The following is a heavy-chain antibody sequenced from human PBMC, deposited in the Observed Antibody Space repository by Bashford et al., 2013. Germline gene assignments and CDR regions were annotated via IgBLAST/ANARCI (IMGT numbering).Heavy chain of an antibody. CDR1: GYTLTELS. Sequence: VASVKVSCKVSGYTLTELSMHWVRQAPGKGLEWMGGFDPEDGETIYAQKFQGRVTMTEDTSTDTAYMELSSLRSEDTAVYYCATWRPLTGYSLGVVVVAAKGFDPWGQGDNGHRLL. V-gene: IGHV1-24*01. D-gene: IGHD2-15*01. CDR3: ATWRPLTGYSLGVVVVAAKGFDP. CDR2: FDPEDGET. J-gene: IGHJ5*02.